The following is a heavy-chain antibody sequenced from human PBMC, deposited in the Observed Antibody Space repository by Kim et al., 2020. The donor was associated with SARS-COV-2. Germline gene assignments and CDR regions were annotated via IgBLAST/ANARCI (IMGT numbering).Heavy chain of an antibody. CDR3: ARASQLLSSSHPFDAFDI. V-gene: IGHV1-69*06. CDR1: GGTFSSYA. D-gene: IGHD6-13*01. Sequence: SVKVSCKASGGTFSSYAISRVRQAPGQGLEWMGGITPIFGTANYAQKFQGRVTITADKSTSTAYMELSSLRSEDTAVYYCARASQLLSSSHPFDAFDIWGQGAMVTVSS. J-gene: IGHJ3*02. CDR2: ITPIFGTA.